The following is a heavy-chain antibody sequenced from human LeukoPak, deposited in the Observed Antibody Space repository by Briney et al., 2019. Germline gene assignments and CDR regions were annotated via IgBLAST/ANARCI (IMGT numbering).Heavy chain of an antibody. CDR1: GGTFSSYA. Sequence: GASVKVSCKASGGTFSSYAISWVRQAPGQGLEWMGGIIPIFGTANYAQKFRGRVTITADESTSTAYMELSSLRSEDTAVYYCARDPTVTSLGAGWGFDPWGQGTLVTVSS. J-gene: IGHJ5*02. CDR3: ARDPTVTSLGAGWGFDP. CDR2: IIPIFGTA. D-gene: IGHD4-17*01. V-gene: IGHV1-69*13.